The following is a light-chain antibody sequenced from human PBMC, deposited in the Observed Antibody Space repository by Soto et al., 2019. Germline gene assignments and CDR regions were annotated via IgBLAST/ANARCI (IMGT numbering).Light chain of an antibody. CDR2: GAS. CDR1: QSVYSN. J-gene: IGKJ1*01. V-gene: IGKV3-15*01. Sequence: EIVMTQSPATLSGSPGERATLTCRASQSVYSNLAWYQQKPGQAPRLLIYGASNRATGIPARFSGSGSGTEFTLTISRLQSEDFAVYYCQQYNKGPLAFGQGTKVEVK. CDR3: QQYNKGPLA.